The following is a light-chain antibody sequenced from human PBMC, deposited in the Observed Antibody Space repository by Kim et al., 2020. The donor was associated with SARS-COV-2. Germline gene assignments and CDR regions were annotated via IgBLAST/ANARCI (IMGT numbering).Light chain of an antibody. J-gene: IGLJ1*01. CDR2: EVS. CDR3: SSYTSSSTYV. Sequence: QSALTQPPSVSGSPGQSVTISCTGTSSDVGSYNRVSWYQQPPGTAPKLMIYEVSNRPSGVPDRFSGSKSGITASLTISGLQAEDEADYYCSSYTSSSTYVFGTGTKVTVL. CDR1: SSDVGSYNR. V-gene: IGLV2-18*02.